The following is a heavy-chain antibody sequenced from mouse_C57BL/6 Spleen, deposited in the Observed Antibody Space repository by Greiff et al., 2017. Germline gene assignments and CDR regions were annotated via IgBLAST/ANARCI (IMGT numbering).Heavy chain of an antibody. CDR2: LYPRSGNT. V-gene: IGHV1-81*01. Sequence: QVQLQPSGAELARPGASVKLSCKASGYTFTSYGLRWVKQRTGQGLEWIGELYPRSGNTSYNEKFKGKATLTADKSSSTAYMQLSSLTSEDSAVYFCARDYGSSYWYVDVGGTGTTVTVSS. CDR3: ARDYGSSYWYVDV. CDR1: GYTFTSYG. D-gene: IGHD1-1*01. J-gene: IGHJ1*03.